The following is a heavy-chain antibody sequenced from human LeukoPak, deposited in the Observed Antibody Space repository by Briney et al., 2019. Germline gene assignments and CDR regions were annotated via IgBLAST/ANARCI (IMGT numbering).Heavy chain of an antibody. CDR1: GLTFSSYS. CDR2: ISSSSSYI. J-gene: IGHJ4*02. V-gene: IGHV3-21*01. D-gene: IGHD3-22*01. CDR3: NPYYYDSSGYYYDY. Sequence: PGGSLRLSCAASGLTFSSYSMNWVRQAPGKGLEWVSSISSSSSYIYYADSVKGRFTISRDNAKNSLYLQMNSLRAEDTAVYYCNPYYYDSSGYYYDYWGQGTLVTVSS.